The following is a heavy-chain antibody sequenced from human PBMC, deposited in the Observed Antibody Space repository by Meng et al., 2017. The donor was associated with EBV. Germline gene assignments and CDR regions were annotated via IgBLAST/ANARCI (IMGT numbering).Heavy chain of an antibody. CDR3: ADYSS. Sequence: LLLQGSGPGVVKPSGTLSLTCTVSGGSISSSSYYWGWIRQPPGKGLEWIGSIYYSGSTYYNPSLKSRVTISVDTSKNQFSLKLSSVTAADTAVYYCADYSSWGQGTLVTVSS. J-gene: IGHJ4*02. CDR1: GGSISSSSYY. V-gene: IGHV4-39*07. CDR2: IYYSGST. D-gene: IGHD4-11*01.